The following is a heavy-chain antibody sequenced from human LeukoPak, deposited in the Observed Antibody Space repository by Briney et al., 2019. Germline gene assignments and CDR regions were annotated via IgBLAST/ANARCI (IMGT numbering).Heavy chain of an antibody. CDR3: ARVYYSSSYDYWYFDH. D-gene: IGHD6-13*01. V-gene: IGHV4-39*07. CDR2: IYYSEGT. J-gene: IGHJ2*01. Sequence: SETLSLTCTVSGDSISSRSYYWGWIRQRPGKGLEWIGSIYYSEGTYYNPSLKSRVTISIDTSKNQFSLKLSSVTAADTAVYYCARVYYSSSYDYWYFDHWGRGTLVTVSS. CDR1: GDSISSRSYY.